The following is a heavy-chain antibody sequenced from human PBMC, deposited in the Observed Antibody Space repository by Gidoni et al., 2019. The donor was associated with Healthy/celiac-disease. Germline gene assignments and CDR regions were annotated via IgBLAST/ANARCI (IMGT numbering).Heavy chain of an antibody. Sequence: EVQLLESGGGLVQPGGSLRLSCAASGFTFSSYAMSWVRQAPGKGLEWVSAISGSGGSTYYADSVKGRFTISRDNAKNTLYLQMNSLRAEDTAVYYCAKNTGWGRAFDIWGQGTMVTVSS. CDR2: ISGSGGST. V-gene: IGHV3-23*01. D-gene: IGHD3-16*01. CDR3: AKNTGWGRAFDI. CDR1: GFTFSSYA. J-gene: IGHJ3*02.